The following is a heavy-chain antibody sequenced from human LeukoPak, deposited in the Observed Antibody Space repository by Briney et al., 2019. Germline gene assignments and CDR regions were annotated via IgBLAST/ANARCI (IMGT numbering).Heavy chain of an antibody. CDR2: ISAYNGNT. CDR3: ASSFRAVTQMGGDAFDI. Sequence: GASVKVSCKASGYTFTSYGISWVRQAPGQGLEWMGWISAYNGNTNYAQKLQGRVTMTTDTSTSTAYMELRSLRSDDTAVYYCASSFRAVTQMGGDAFDIWGQGTMVTVSS. V-gene: IGHV1-18*01. D-gene: IGHD4-17*01. CDR1: GYTFTSYG. J-gene: IGHJ3*02.